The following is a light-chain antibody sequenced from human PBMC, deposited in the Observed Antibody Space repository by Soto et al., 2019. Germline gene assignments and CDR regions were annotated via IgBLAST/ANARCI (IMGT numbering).Light chain of an antibody. J-gene: IGLJ7*01. CDR2: SNN. CDR3: AAWDDSLNGAV. V-gene: IGLV1-44*01. Sequence: QSVLTQPPSASGTPGQRVTISCSGSSSNIGSNTVNWYQQLPGTAPKLLIYSNNQRPSGVPDRFSGSKSGTSASLAIGGLQAEDEADYYCAAWDDSLNGAVFGGGTQLTVL. CDR1: SSNIGSNT.